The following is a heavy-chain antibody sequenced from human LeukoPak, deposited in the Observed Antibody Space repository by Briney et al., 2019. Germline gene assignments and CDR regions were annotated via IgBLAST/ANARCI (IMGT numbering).Heavy chain of an antibody. Sequence: SETLSLTCAVSGGSISSYYWSWIRQPPGKGLEWIGYIYYSGRTNYNPSLKSRVTISVDTSKNQFSLKLSSVTAADTAVYYCARHCGGDCYSKHFDYWGQGTLVTVSS. CDR2: IYYSGRT. CDR1: GGSISSYY. D-gene: IGHD2-21*02. J-gene: IGHJ4*02. V-gene: IGHV4-59*01. CDR3: ARHCGGDCYSKHFDY.